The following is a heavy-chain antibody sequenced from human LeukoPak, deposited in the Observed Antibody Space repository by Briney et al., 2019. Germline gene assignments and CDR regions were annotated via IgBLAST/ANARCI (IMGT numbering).Heavy chain of an antibody. Sequence: GGSLRLSCVTSGFTFRGYWMSWFCQAPGKGLEWVGNIQPDGSGAFYVDAIRGQFTISRDNAQNSLYLQINSLRAEDTAVYYCAREDDHNTNDCWGQGTLVTVSS. CDR2: IQPDGSGA. D-gene: IGHD5-24*01. V-gene: IGHV3-7*01. J-gene: IGHJ4*02. CDR3: AREDDHNTNDC. CDR1: GFTFRGYW.